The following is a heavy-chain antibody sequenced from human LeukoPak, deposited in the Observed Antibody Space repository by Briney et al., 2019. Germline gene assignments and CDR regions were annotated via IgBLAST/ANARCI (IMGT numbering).Heavy chain of an antibody. V-gene: IGHV1-18*01. J-gene: IGHJ4*02. CDR3: ARAGGDNGQLWLIY. D-gene: IGHD5-18*01. CDR2: ISAYNGNT. CDR1: GYTFTSYG. Sequence: ASVKVSCKASGYTFTSYGISWVRQAPGQGLEWMGWISAYNGNTNYAQKLQGRVTMTTDTSTSTAYMELSSLRSEDTAVYYCARAGGDNGQLWLIYWGQGTLVTVSS.